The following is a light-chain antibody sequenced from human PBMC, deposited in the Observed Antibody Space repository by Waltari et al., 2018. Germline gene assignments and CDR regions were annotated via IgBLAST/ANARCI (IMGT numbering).Light chain of an antibody. CDR1: QSVSRS. Sequence: IVLTQSPGTLSLSPGERVTLSCRASQSVSRSLAWYQQKPGQAPKLLIYGASTRATGIPDRFTGSGSGTDFSLTISSQEPEDFAIYFCQHYVRLPATFGQGTKVEIK. CDR2: GAS. CDR3: QHYVRLPAT. J-gene: IGKJ1*01. V-gene: IGKV3-20*01.